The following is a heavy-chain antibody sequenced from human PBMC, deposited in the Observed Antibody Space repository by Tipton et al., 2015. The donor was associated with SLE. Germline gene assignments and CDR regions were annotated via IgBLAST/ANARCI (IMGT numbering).Heavy chain of an antibody. CDR2: TYYRSKWHS. J-gene: IGHJ4*02. D-gene: IGHD1-26*01. CDR1: GDSVSSNSAA. CDR3: ARGGGSYRPFDY. V-gene: IGHV6-1*01. Sequence: GLVKPSQTLSLTCAISGDSVSSNSAAWNWIRQSPSRGLEWLGRTYYRSKWHSDYAVSVKGRIIINLDTSKNQFSLKLSSVTAADTAVYYCARGGGSYRPFDYWGQGTLVTVSS.